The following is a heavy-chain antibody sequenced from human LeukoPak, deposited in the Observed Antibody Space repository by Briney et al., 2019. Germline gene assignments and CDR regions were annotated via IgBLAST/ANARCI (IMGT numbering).Heavy chain of an antibody. V-gene: IGHV3-30*18. D-gene: IGHD3-22*01. CDR1: GFTFSSYG. J-gene: IGHJ4*02. CDR2: ISYDGSNK. CDR3: AKDYYDSSGQKGSYYFDY. Sequence: PGGSLRLSCAASGFTFSSYGMHWVRQAPGKGLEWVAVISYDGSNKYYADSVKGRFTISRDNSKNTLYLQMNSLRAEDTAVYYCAKDYYDSSGQKGSYYFDYWGQGTLVTVSS.